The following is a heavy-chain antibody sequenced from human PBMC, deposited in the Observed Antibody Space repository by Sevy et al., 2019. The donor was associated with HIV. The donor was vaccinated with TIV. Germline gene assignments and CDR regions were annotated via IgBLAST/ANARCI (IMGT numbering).Heavy chain of an antibody. D-gene: IGHD1-1*01. V-gene: IGHV3-21*01. CDR1: GFTFDTYN. Sequence: GGSLRLSCAASGFTFDTYNINWVRQAPGKGLEWVSFISDYSNYIYYADSLKGRFTISRDNAKNSVYLQMNSLRAEDTAVYYCARRMTTWDAIDIWGQGTMVTVSS. CDR2: ISDYSNYI. J-gene: IGHJ3*02. CDR3: ARRMTTWDAIDI.